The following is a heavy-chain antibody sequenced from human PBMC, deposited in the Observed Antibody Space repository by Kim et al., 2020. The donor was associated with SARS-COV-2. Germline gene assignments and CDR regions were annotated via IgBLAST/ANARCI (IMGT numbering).Heavy chain of an antibody. D-gene: IGHD6-13*01. CDR1: GFTFSSYN. CDR2: ISSSSGSI. J-gene: IGHJ4*02. CDR3: ARGGVAAAGTSPGDY. Sequence: GGSLRLSCAASGFTFSSYNMKWVRQAPGKGLEWVSYISSSSGSIYYADSVKGRFTISRDNAKNSLYLQMNSLRDEDTAVYYCARGGVAAAGTSPGDYWGQGALVTVSS. V-gene: IGHV3-48*02.